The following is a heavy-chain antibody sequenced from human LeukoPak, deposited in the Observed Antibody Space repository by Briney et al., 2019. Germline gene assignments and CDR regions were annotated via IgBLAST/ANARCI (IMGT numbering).Heavy chain of an antibody. CDR3: AKWLPNPPPYYFDY. J-gene: IGHJ4*02. D-gene: IGHD5-24*01. CDR2: ISSSGSTI. CDR1: GFTFSDYY. V-gene: IGHV3-11*01. Sequence: GGSLRLSCAASGFTFSDYYMSWIRQAPGKGLEWVSYISSSGSTIYYADSVKGRFTISRDNAKNSLYLQMNSLRAEDTAVYYCAKWLPNPPPYYFDYWGQGTLVTVSS.